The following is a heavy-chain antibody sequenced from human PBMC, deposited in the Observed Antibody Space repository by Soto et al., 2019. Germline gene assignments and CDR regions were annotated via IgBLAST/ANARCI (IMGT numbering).Heavy chain of an antibody. CDR2: ISAYNGNT. V-gene: IGHV1-18*01. Sequence: GASVKVSCKASGYTFTSYGISWVRQAPGRGLEWMGWISAYNGNTNYAQKLQGRVTMTTDTSTSTAYMELRSLRSDDTAVYYCARDSRVYSYGYYYYGMDVWGQGTTVTVSS. CDR1: GYTFTSYG. CDR3: ARDSRVYSYGYYYYGMDV. D-gene: IGHD5-18*01. J-gene: IGHJ6*02.